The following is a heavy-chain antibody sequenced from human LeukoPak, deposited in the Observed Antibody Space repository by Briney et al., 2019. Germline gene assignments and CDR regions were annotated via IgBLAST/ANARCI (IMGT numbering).Heavy chain of an antibody. CDR1: GCTFTIYD. Sequence: ASVKVSCKASGCTFTIYDMHWVRQAPGQRLEWMGWINAGNGNTKYSQKFQGRVTITRDTSASTAYMELSSLRSEDTAVYYCARDLSRYFGWPHFDYWGQGTLVTVSS. CDR3: ARDLSRYFGWPHFDY. CDR2: INAGNGNT. D-gene: IGHD3-9*01. V-gene: IGHV1-3*01. J-gene: IGHJ4*02.